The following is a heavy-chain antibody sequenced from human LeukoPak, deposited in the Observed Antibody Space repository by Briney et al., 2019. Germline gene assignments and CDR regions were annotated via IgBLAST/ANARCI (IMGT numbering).Heavy chain of an antibody. CDR3: ARGLDRVAGDN. D-gene: IGHD6-19*01. CDR1: GYTFTGYY. V-gene: IGHV1-2*02. Sequence: ASVKVSCKGSGYTFTGYYMHWVRQAPGQGHEWMGWIKTKSGGTNYAQNFQGRVTMTRDTSINTAYLELNRLTSDDTAVYYCARGLDRVAGDNWGQGTLVTVSS. J-gene: IGHJ4*02. CDR2: IKTKSGGT.